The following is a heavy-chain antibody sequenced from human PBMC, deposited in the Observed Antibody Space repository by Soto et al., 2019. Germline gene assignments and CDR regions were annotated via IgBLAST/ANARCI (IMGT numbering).Heavy chain of an antibody. V-gene: IGHV1-69*13. Sequence: ASVKVSCEASGGTFSSYAISCVRQAPGQGLEWMGGIIPIFGTANYAQKFQGRVTITADESTSTAYMELSSLRSEDTAVYYCARDAREVAVAGTVYWGQGTLVTVSS. J-gene: IGHJ4*02. CDR1: GGTFSSYA. D-gene: IGHD6-19*01. CDR2: IIPIFGTA. CDR3: ARDAREVAVAGTVY.